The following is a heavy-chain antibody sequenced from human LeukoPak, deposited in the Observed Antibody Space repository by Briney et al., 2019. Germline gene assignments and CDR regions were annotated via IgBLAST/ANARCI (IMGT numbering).Heavy chain of an antibody. CDR1: GGSFSGYY. V-gene: IGHV4-34*01. CDR2: INHSGST. Sequence: SETLSLTCAVYGGSFSGYYWSWIRQPPGKGLEWIGEINHSGSTNYNPSLKSRVTISVDTSKNQFSLKLSSVTAADTAVYYYARCFLPRYGSGIPNWFDPWGQGTLVTVSS. J-gene: IGHJ5*02. D-gene: IGHD3-10*01. CDR3: ARCFLPRYGSGIPNWFDP.